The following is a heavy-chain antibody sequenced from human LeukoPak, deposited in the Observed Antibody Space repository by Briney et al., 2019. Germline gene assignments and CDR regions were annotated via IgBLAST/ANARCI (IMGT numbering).Heavy chain of an antibody. CDR2: ISYSGST. V-gene: IGHV4-61*01. CDR1: GGSVSSGSYY. Sequence: PSETLSLTCTVSGGSVSSGSYYWSWIRQPPGKGLEWIGYISYSGSTNYNPSLKSRATISVDTSKNQFSLKLSSVTAADTAVYYCARGPFYYGMDVWGQGTTVTVSS. CDR3: ARGPFYYGMDV. J-gene: IGHJ6*02.